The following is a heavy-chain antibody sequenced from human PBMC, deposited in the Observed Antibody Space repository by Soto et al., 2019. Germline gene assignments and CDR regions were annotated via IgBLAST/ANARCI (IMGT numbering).Heavy chain of an antibody. CDR1: GYSFTSYW. D-gene: IGHD6-13*01. CDR2: IYPGDSDT. CDR3: ATLIAAAGTRYYYGMDV. V-gene: IGHV5-51*03. Sequence: EVQLVQSGAEVKKPGESLKISCKGSGYSFTSYWIGWVRQMPGKGLEWIGIIYPGDSDTRYSPSFQGQVTISADKSISTAYLQWSSLKASDTAMYYCATLIAAAGTRYYYGMDVWGQGTTVTVSS. J-gene: IGHJ6*02.